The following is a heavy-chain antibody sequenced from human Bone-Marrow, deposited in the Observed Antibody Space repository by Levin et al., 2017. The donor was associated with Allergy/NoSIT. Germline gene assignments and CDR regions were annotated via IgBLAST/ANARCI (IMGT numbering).Heavy chain of an antibody. CDR1: GFTSNNSW. CDR3: VRDPSSGVDY. Sequence: LSLTCAGSGFTSNNSWMHWVRQAPGKGLVWVSRINPDGSSTRYADSVKGRFTISRDNALNMLYLQMNNLRVEDTAVYFCVRDPSSGVDYWGQGALVTVSS. V-gene: IGHV3-74*01. D-gene: IGHD6-25*01. J-gene: IGHJ4*02. CDR2: INPDGSST.